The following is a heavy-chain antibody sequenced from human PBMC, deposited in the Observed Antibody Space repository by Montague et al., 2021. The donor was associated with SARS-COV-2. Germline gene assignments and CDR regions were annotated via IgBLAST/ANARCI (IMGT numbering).Heavy chain of an antibody. CDR2: IHYSGST. Sequence: SETLSLTCTVSGASISSSSYYWGWIRQPPGKGLEWIATIHYSGSTYYNPSLKSRLTISVDTSKNQFSLKLSSVTAADTAVYYCARGAFGVVIIPYYYYYMDVWGKGTTVTVSS. V-gene: IGHV4-39*01. D-gene: IGHD3-3*01. CDR3: ARGAFGVVIIPYYYYYMDV. J-gene: IGHJ6*03. CDR1: GASISSSSYY.